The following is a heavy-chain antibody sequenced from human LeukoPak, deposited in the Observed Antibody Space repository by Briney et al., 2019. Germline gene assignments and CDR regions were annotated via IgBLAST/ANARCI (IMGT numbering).Heavy chain of an antibody. CDR3: SRDSGPLRLELDY. CDR2: IHYEWNNL. D-gene: IGHD2-8*02. Sequence: EGVPSIHYEWNNLSYADSVKGRLTISRDEYTKTLYLQMNSLRAADTAVYLCSRDSGPLRLELDYWGQGPLVTVSS. V-gene: IGHV3-30*02. J-gene: IGHJ4*02.